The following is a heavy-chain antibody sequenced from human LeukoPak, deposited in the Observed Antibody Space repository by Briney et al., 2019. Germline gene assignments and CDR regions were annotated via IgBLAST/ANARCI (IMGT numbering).Heavy chain of an antibody. D-gene: IGHD2-2*01. CDR3: ARTSYDQRPFDY. Sequence: GGSLRLSCAASGFTFSSYWMHWVRQAPGKGLVWVSRINPDGSSTSYADSVKGRFTISRDNAKNTLYLQMNSLRAEDTAVYYCARTSYDQRPFDYWGQGTLVTVSS. CDR1: GFTFSSYW. V-gene: IGHV3-74*01. CDR2: INPDGSST. J-gene: IGHJ4*02.